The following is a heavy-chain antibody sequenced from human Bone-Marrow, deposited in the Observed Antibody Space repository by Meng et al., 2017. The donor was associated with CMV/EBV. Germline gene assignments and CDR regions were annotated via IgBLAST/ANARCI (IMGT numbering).Heavy chain of an antibody. D-gene: IGHD6-19*01. CDR3: AAGPIGAVAGNFDY. Sequence: ASVKVSCRASGYTFTSYAMHWVRQAPGQGLEWMGWISAYNGNTNYAQKLQGRVTMTTDTSTSTAYMGLRSLRSDDTAVYYGAAGPIGAVAGNFDYWGQGTLVTFSS. J-gene: IGHJ4*02. V-gene: IGHV1-18*01. CDR2: ISAYNGNT. CDR1: GYTFTSYA.